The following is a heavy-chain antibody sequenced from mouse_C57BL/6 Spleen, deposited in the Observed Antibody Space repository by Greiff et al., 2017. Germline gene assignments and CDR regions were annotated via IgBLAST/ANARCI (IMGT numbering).Heavy chain of an antibody. CDR1: GFNFNDYY. J-gene: IGHJ3*01. CDR2: IDPEDGET. CDR3: ARTAQATAWFAY. D-gene: IGHD3-2*02. V-gene: IGHV14-2*01. Sequence: VQLQQSGAELVKPGASVKLSCTASGFNFNDYYMHWVKQRPEQGLEWIGRIDPEDGETKYAPKFQGKATITADTSSNTAYLQLSSLTSEDTAVYYCARTAQATAWFAYWGQGTLVTVSA.